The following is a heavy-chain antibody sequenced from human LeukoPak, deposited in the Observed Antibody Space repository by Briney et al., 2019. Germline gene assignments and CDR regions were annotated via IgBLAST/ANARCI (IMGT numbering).Heavy chain of an antibody. D-gene: IGHD5-18*01. V-gene: IGHV3-23*01. CDR1: GYTFSSYA. CDR3: AKDVHGGNSCGAFDY. Sequence: GGSLRLSCAASGYTFSSYAMSWARQAPGMGLEWVSGISNSVGSTYYADSVKGRFTISRDNSKKTLYLQMNSLRAEDTAIYYCAKDVHGGNSCGAFDYWGQGTLVTVSS. J-gene: IGHJ4*02. CDR2: ISNSVGST.